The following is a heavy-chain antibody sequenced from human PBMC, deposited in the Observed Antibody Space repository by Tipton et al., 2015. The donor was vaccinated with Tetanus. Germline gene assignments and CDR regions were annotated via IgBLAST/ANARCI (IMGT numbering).Heavy chain of an antibody. V-gene: IGHV3-33*01. CDR1: GFSFRSYG. D-gene: IGHD3-10*01. Sequence: SGFSFRSYGMHWVRQAPGKGLEWVAVIWYDGTNKYSADSVKGRFTISRDNSKNTLYLQLNSLRVEDTAVYYCATARNKVSITRLQYWGPGTLVTVSS. J-gene: IGHJ4*02. CDR2: IWYDGTNK. CDR3: ATARNKVSITRLQY.